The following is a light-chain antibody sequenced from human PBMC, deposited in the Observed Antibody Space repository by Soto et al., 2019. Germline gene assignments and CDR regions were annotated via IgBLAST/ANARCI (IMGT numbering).Light chain of an antibody. Sequence: AIQMTLSPSSLSASVGDRVTITCRASQGIRNDLGWYQQKPGKAPKLLIYATSSLQSGVPSRFSGSGSGTDFTLTISSLQPEDFATYYCLQDYNYPTFGQGTKVDI. CDR3: LQDYNYPT. CDR2: ATS. CDR1: QGIRND. J-gene: IGKJ1*01. V-gene: IGKV1-6*01.